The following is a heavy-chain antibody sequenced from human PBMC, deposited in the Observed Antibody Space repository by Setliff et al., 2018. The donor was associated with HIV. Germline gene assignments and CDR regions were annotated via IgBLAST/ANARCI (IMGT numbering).Heavy chain of an antibody. Sequence: ASVKVSCKVSGSTLTELSMHWVRQAPGKGLEWMGSFDPEDGETIYAQKFQGRVTMTEDTSTDTAYMELSSLRSDDTAVYYCATELFIVVAGHTPTFDYWGQGTLVTVSS. CDR1: GSTLTELS. J-gene: IGHJ4*02. D-gene: IGHD6-19*01. CDR2: FDPEDGET. CDR3: ATELFIVVAGHTPTFDY. V-gene: IGHV1-24*01.